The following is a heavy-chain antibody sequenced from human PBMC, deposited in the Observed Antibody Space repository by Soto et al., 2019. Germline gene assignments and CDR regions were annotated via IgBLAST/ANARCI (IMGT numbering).Heavy chain of an antibody. CDR2: ISYSGST. J-gene: IGHJ4*02. CDR3: ARADPDASVGY. Sequence: PVGSLSLTCTVSGGSMRSHYRTWLRQPPGKGLEWIGYISYSGSTYYNPSLKSRVTISADTSRNQFSLKLSSVIAADTAVYYCARADPDASVGYWGQGTLVTVSS. CDR1: GGSMRSHY. V-gene: IGHV4-59*11. D-gene: IGHD3-16*01.